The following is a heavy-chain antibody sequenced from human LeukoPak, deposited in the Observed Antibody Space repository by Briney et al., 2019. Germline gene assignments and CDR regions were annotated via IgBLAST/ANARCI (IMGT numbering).Heavy chain of an antibody. V-gene: IGHV1-2*02. CDR2: LRGDTGDT. CDR3: ARVRYNACDY. D-gene: IGHD1-1*01. CDR1: GYMVSDYY. Sequence: GASVTVSCKTSGYMVSDYYMHWVRQAPGQGLEWMGWLRGDTGDTDSPQKFKGRVTMTRDTATNTAYMQLSRLTYDDTAIYFCARVRYNACDYWGQRTLVTVSS. J-gene: IGHJ4*02.